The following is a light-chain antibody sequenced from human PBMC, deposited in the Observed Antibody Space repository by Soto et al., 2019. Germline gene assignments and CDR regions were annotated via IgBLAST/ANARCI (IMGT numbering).Light chain of an antibody. CDR2: EVR. CDR3: CSYAGSYSWV. CDR1: SSDVGGYNH. Sequence: QSALTQPASVSGSPGQSITISCTGTSSDVGGYNHVSWYQQHPGKAPKLIIYEVRNRPSGVSNRLSGSKSGNTASLTISGLQADDEADYYCCSYAGSYSWVFGGGTKVTVL. V-gene: IGLV2-14*01. J-gene: IGLJ3*02.